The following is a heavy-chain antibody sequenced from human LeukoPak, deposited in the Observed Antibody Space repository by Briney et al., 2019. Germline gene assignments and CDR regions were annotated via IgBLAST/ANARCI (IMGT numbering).Heavy chain of an antibody. V-gene: IGHV4-59*01. Sequence: SETLSLTCTVSGGSISSYYWSWIRQPPGKGLEWIGYIYYSGTTNYNPSLKSRVTISLDTSKNQFSLKLTSVTAADTAVYYCARDIGYYGSGSYYPWYFDLWGRGTLVTVSS. CDR3: ARDIGYYGSGSYYPWYFDL. D-gene: IGHD3-10*01. CDR1: GGSISSYY. J-gene: IGHJ2*01. CDR2: IYYSGTT.